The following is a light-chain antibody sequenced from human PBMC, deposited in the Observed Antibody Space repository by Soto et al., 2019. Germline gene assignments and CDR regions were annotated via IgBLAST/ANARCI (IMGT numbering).Light chain of an antibody. V-gene: IGKV3-15*01. CDR1: QSVSTN. CDR3: QQYDDWPIT. CDR2: DAS. Sequence: IVLTPSPDTLSFSPSQSATLSFSSSQSVSTNSLAWYQQRPGQAPRPLIHDASARATGIPGRFSGSGSGTEFTLTISSLQSEDFAVYYCQQYDDWPITFGQGTRLEIK. J-gene: IGKJ5*01.